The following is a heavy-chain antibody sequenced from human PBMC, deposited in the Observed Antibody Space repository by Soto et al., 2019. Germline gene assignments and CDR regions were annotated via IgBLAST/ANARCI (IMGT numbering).Heavy chain of an antibody. D-gene: IGHD3-22*01. V-gene: IGHV3-7*01. Sequence: GGYLRLSCAASGFTFSSYWMSWVRQAPGKGLEWVANIKQDGSEKYYVDSVKGRFTISRDNAKNSLYLQMNSLRAEDTAVYYCARDQRDGYDSSGYRWGQGTLVTVSS. CDR2: IKQDGSEK. CDR3: ARDQRDGYDSSGYR. CDR1: GFTFSSYW. J-gene: IGHJ4*02.